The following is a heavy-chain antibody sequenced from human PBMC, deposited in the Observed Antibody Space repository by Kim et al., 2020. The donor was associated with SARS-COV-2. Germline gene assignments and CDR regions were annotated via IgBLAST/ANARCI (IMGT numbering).Heavy chain of an antibody. V-gene: IGHV1-69*13. D-gene: IGHD3-22*01. CDR3: ARDSIGIVGEDAFDI. CDR1: GGTFSSYA. CDR2: IIPIFGTA. Sequence: SVKVSCKASGGTFSSYAISWVRQAPGQGLEWMGGIIPIFGTANYAQKFQGRVTITADESTSTAYMELSSLRSEDTAVYYCARDSIGIVGEDAFDIWGQGTMVTVSS. J-gene: IGHJ3*02.